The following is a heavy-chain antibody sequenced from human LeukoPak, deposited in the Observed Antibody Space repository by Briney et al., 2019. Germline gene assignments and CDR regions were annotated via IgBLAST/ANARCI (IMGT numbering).Heavy chain of an antibody. V-gene: IGHV3-23*01. CDR2: ISGSGGST. Sequence: PGGSLRLSCAASGFTFSSYAMSWVRQAPGKGLEWVSAISGSGGSTYYADSVKGRFTISRDNSKNTLYLQMNSLRAEDTAVYYCAKGNLDTAMVHDAFDIWGQGTMVTVSS. CDR3: AKGNLDTAMVHDAFDI. CDR1: GFTFSSYA. J-gene: IGHJ3*02. D-gene: IGHD5-18*01.